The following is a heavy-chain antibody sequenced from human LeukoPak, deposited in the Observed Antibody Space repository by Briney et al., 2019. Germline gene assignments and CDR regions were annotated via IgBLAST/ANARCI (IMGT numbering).Heavy chain of an antibody. V-gene: IGHV4-34*01. CDR3: ARNGGYSSGWGRSYYYMDV. Sequence: SETLSLTCAVYGGSFRGYNWTWIRQPPGKGLEWIGEINHSGSTNYTPSLKSRVTISIDTSKNQFSLKLSSVTAADTAVYYCARNGGYSSGWGRSYYYMDVWRKGTTVTISS. CDR1: GGSFRGYN. CDR2: INHSGST. D-gene: IGHD6-19*01. J-gene: IGHJ6*03.